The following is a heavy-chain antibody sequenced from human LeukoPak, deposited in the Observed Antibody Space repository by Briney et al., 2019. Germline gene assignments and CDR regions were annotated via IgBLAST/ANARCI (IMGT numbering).Heavy chain of an antibody. CDR3: AHSQNYYESSGYYSSFDY. V-gene: IGHV2-5*02. J-gene: IGHJ4*02. D-gene: IGHD3-22*01. Sequence: SGPTLVKPTQTLTLTCTFSGFSLRTTGVGVGWIRQPPGKALEWLALIYWDDAKRYSPSLERRLTITKDTSKNQVVLTMTNMDPMDKATYCCAHSQNYYESSGYYSSFDYWGQGTLVTVSS. CDR1: GFSLRTTGVG. CDR2: IYWDDAK.